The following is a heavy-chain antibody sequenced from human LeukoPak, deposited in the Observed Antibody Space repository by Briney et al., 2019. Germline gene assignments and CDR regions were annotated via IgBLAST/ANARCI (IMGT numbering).Heavy chain of an antibody. CDR1: GYTFTSYG. V-gene: IGHV1-18*01. D-gene: IGHD2-15*01. CDR3: ARDNVVVVAATPSAFDY. J-gene: IGHJ4*02. CDR2: ISAYNGNT. Sequence: ASVKVSCKASGYTFTSYGISWVRQAPGQGLEWMGWISAYNGNTNYAQKLQGRVTMTTDTSTSTAYMELRSLRSDDTVVYYCARDNVVVVAATPSAFDYWGQGTLVTVSS.